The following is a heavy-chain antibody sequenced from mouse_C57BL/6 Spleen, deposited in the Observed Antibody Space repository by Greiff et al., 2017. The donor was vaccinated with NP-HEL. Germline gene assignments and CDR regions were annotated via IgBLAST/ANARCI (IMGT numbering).Heavy chain of an antibody. Sequence: VQLQQPGAELVRPGSSVKLSCKASGYTFTSYWMDWVKQRPGQGLEWIGNIYPSDSETHYNQKFKDKATLTVDKSSSTAYMQLSSLTSEDSAVYYCARERAYGNYVAWFAYWGQGTLVTVSA. D-gene: IGHD2-1*01. J-gene: IGHJ3*01. CDR3: ARERAYGNYVAWFAY. CDR2: IYPSDSET. V-gene: IGHV1-61*01. CDR1: GYTFTSYW.